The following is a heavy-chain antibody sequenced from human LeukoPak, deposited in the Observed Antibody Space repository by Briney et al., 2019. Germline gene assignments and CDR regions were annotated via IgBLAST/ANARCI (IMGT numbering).Heavy chain of an antibody. V-gene: IGHV3-11*04. CDR1: GFTFSDYY. CDR2: ISSSGSTI. D-gene: IGHD3-3*01. CDR3: ARGQTSDFWSGPDPSYYYYMDV. J-gene: IGHJ6*03. Sequence: GGSLRLSCAASGFTFSDYYMSWIRQAPGKGLEWVSYISSSGSTIYYADSVKGRFTISRDNAKNSLYLQMNSLRAEDTAVYYCARGQTSDFWSGPDPSYYYYMDVWGKGTTVTVSS.